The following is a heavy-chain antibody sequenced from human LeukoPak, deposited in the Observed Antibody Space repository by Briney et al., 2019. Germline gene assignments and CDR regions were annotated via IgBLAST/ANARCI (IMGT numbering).Heavy chain of an antibody. CDR1: GYTFTSYY. D-gene: IGHD6-13*01. CDR2: INPSGGST. Sequence: GASVKVSCKASGYTFTSYYMHWVRQAPGQGLEWMGIINPSGGSTSYAQKFQGRVTMTRDTSTSTVYMELSSLRSEDTAVYYCTSIAAAGYVFDYWGQGTLVTVSS. J-gene: IGHJ4*02. V-gene: IGHV1-46*01. CDR3: TSIAAAGYVFDY.